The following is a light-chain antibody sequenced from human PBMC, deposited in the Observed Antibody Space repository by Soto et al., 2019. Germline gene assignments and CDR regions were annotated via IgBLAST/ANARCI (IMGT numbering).Light chain of an antibody. J-gene: IGKJ1*01. CDR1: LSFSSW. CDR2: DAS. Sequence: DIQMTQSPSTLSASVGVRVTITCRASLSFSSWLAWYQQKPGKAPKLQIYDASSLESGVPSRFSGSGSGAEFTLTIRCLAPDDFATYYCQQYNSYPWTFGQGTKVEIK. V-gene: IGKV1-5*01. CDR3: QQYNSYPWT.